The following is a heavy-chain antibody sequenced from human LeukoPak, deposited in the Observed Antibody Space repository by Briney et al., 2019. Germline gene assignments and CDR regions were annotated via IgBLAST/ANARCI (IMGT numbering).Heavy chain of an antibody. V-gene: IGHV3-13*01. Sequence: SGGSLRLSCAVSGSSFSIYDMHWVRQATGQGLEWVSAIGGGSDTYYSDSVKGRFTISRDNSKSSVFLQMNSLRAEDTAVYYCVREVMDGSAPYFWYFDLWGRGTLDTVSS. CDR3: VREVMDGSAPYFWYFDL. CDR1: GSSFSIYD. J-gene: IGHJ2*01. CDR2: IGGGSDT. D-gene: IGHD1-26*01.